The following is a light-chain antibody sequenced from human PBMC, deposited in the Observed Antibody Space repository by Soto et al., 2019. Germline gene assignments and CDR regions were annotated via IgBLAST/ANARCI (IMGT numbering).Light chain of an antibody. CDR1: QSISSN. CDR3: QQYNTWSSIT. J-gene: IGKJ5*01. Sequence: EIVMTQSPATLSVSPGERVTLSCRASQSISSNLAWYQQKPGQAPSLLMYGTSTRATGIPARFSGSGSGIEFTLTISSLQSEDFAVYYCQQYNTWSSITFGQGTRLEIK. CDR2: GTS. V-gene: IGKV3-15*01.